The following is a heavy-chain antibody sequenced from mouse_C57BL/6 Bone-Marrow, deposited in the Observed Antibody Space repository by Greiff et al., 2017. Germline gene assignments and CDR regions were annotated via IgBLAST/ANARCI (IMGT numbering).Heavy chain of an antibody. Sequence: EVQVVESGGGLVQPGGSLKLSCAASGFTFSDYYMYWVRQTPEKRLEWVAYISNGGGSTYYPDTVKGRFTISRDNAKNTLYLQMSRLKSEDTAMYYCARHDYGGAMDYWGQGTSVTVSS. CDR2: ISNGGGST. CDR3: ARHDYGGAMDY. V-gene: IGHV5-12*01. J-gene: IGHJ4*01. D-gene: IGHD2-4*01. CDR1: GFTFSDYY.